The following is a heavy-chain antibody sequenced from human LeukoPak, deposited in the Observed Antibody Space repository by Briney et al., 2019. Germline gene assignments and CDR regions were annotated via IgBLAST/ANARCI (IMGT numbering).Heavy chain of an antibody. D-gene: IGHD3-10*01. Sequence: GGSLRLSCAASGFTFSSYAMSWVRQAPGKGLEWVSYISSSGSTIYYADSVKGRFTISRDNAKNSLYLQMNSLRAEDTAVYYCARDHLPFDFDYWGQGTLVTVSS. V-gene: IGHV3-48*04. CDR3: ARDHLPFDFDY. CDR1: GFTFSSYA. CDR2: ISSSGSTI. J-gene: IGHJ4*02.